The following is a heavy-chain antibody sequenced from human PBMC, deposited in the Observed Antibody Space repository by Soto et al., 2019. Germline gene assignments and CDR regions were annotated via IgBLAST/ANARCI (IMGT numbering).Heavy chain of an antibody. CDR1: GFTVNSKY. J-gene: IGHJ4*02. D-gene: IGHD4-17*01. V-gene: IGHV3-53*01. Sequence: GGSLRLSCAASGFTVNSKYMTWVRQAPGKGLEWVSIIYSGGSGGSTYYADSVQGRFTISRDNSKNILYLQMSRLRAEDTAVYYCARKVLAYGPFDYWGQGTLVTVSS. CDR2: IYSGGSGGST. CDR3: ARKVLAYGPFDY.